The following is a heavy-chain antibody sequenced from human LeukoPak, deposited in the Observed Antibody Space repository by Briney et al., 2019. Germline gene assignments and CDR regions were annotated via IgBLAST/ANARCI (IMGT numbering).Heavy chain of an antibody. D-gene: IGHD5-24*01. J-gene: IGHJ4*02. Sequence: PGGSLRLSCAVSGFTFSGYAMHWVLQAPGKGLEHVSTINTDGGSTYYAKSVKGRFTISRDNSKNTLYLQMGSLRAEDMAVYYCARRERDGYNYFDYWGQGTLVTVSS. CDR3: ARRERDGYNYFDY. CDR1: GFTFSGYA. CDR2: INTDGGST. V-gene: IGHV3-64*01.